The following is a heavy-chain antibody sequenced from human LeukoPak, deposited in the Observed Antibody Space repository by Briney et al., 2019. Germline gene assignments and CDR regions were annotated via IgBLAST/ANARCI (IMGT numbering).Heavy chain of an antibody. CDR1: GGSFSGYY. D-gene: IGHD6-13*01. CDR2: ITRTGRI. CDR3: ARVGAAAGNYYYYGMDV. J-gene: IGHJ6*02. Sequence: MASETLSLTCAVYGGSFSGYYWSWIRQPPEKGLDWIGEITRTGRINYNPALKGRVTMSLDTSKNQFSLKLSSVTAADTAVYYCARVGAAAGNYYYYGMDVWGQGTTVTVSS. V-gene: IGHV4-34*01.